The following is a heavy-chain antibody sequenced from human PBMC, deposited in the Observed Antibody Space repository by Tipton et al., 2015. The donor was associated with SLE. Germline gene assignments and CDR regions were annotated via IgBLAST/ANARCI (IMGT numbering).Heavy chain of an antibody. CDR3: AREARRYYFDY. Sequence: TLSLTCTVSGGSISSHYWGWIRQPAGKGLEWIGRIYGGGSTNYNPSLKNRLTMSVDSSKNQFSLILSSVTAADTAVYYCAREARRYYFDYWGQGTLVTVSS. J-gene: IGHJ4*02. CDR2: IYGGGST. V-gene: IGHV4-4*07. CDR1: GGSISSHY.